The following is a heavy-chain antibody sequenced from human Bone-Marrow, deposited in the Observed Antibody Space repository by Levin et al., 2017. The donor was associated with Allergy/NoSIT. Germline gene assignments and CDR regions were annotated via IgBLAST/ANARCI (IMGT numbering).Heavy chain of an antibody. CDR2: ISWNSGSI. V-gene: IGHV3-9*01. D-gene: IGHD6-6*01. CDR3: AKDMSARPLVYFDY. Sequence: GGSLRLSCAASGFTFDDYAMHWVRQAPGKGLEWVSGISWNSGSIGYADSVKGRFTISRDNAKNSLYLQMNSLRAEDTALYYCAKDMSARPLVYFDYWGQGTLVTVSS. CDR1: GFTFDDYA. J-gene: IGHJ4*02.